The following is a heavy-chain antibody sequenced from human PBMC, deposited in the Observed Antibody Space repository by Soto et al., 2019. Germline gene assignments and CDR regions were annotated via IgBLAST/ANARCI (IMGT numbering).Heavy chain of an antibody. CDR3: ARDGQGRRWFGERIGLGVGYYGMDF. J-gene: IGHJ6*02. V-gene: IGHV3-53*01. D-gene: IGHD3-10*01. Sequence: PGGSLRLSCAASGFTVSSNYMSCVRHAPGKGLEWVSVIYSGGSTYYADSVKGRFTISRDNSKNTLYLQMNSLRAEDTAVYYCARDGQGRRWFGERIGLGVGYYGMDFRGQGNTVTVS. CDR2: IYSGGST. CDR1: GFTVSSNY.